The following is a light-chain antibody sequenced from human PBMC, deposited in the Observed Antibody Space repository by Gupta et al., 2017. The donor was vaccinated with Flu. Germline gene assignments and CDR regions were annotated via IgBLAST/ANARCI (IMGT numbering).Light chain of an antibody. V-gene: IGKV3-11*01. CDR1: QSVSNY. Sequence: ERATLPCRASQSVSNYLAWYQQRPGQSPRLLIYGASNRATGIPARFSGSGSGTDFTLTISSLEPEDFAVYYCQQRSSWPRYTFGQGTKLEIK. CDR3: QQRSSWPRYT. CDR2: GAS. J-gene: IGKJ2*01.